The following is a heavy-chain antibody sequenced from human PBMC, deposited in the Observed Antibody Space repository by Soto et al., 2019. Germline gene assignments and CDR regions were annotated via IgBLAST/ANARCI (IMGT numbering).Heavy chain of an antibody. V-gene: IGHV1-3*01. Sequence: ASVKVSCKASGYSFTTYGMHWLRQAPGQGLEWIGWIKGGNGDTFYAPKFEDRVSITRDTAATTAYMELRSLRSDDTAVYYCARDLGPGHDFWSGYYYYGMDVWGQGTTVTVSS. CDR1: GYSFTTYG. CDR2: IKGGNGDT. D-gene: IGHD3-3*01. J-gene: IGHJ6*02. CDR3: ARDLGPGHDFWSGYYYYGMDV.